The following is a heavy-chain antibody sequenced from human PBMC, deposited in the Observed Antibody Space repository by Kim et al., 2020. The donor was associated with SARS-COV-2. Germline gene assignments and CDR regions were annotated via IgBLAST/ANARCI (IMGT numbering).Heavy chain of an antibody. V-gene: IGHV3-30*18. Sequence: GGSLRLSCAASGFTFSSYGMHWVRQAPGKGLEWVAVISYDGSNKYYADSVKGRFTISRDNSKNTLYLQMNSLRAEDTAVYYCAKERPIRGYSSSWYTHFDYWGQGTLVTVSS. CDR2: ISYDGSNK. D-gene: IGHD6-13*01. CDR3: AKERPIRGYSSSWYTHFDY. CDR1: GFTFSSYG. J-gene: IGHJ4*02.